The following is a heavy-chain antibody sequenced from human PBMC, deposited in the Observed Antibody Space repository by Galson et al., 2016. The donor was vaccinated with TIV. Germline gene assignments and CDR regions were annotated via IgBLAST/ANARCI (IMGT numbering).Heavy chain of an antibody. Sequence: SLRLSCAISGFTFNNFALNWVRQAPGKGLEWVGFITSKTYGATTEYAASVKGRFTISRDDSRNIAYLQMNSLKTEDTAVYYCTRTAMGSTRNAFDIWGQGTVVTVSS. D-gene: IGHD1-1*01. CDR2: ITSKTYGATT. J-gene: IGHJ3*02. CDR1: GFTFNNFA. V-gene: IGHV3-49*04. CDR3: TRTAMGSTRNAFDI.